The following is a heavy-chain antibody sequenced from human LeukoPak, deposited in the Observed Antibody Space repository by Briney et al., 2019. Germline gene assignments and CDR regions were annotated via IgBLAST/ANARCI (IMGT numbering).Heavy chain of an antibody. CDR2: LSFDGSNE. CDR1: GFTFSSYG. V-gene: IGHV3-30*03. CDR3: AREEHDYVWGSYRYYYYYGIDV. Sequence: GRSLRLSCAASGFTFSSYGMHWVRQSPGRGLEWVSFLSFDGSNEFYADSLKGRFTISRDNSKDTLYLQMDSLRAEDTALYYCAREEHDYVWGSYRYYYYYGIDVWGQGTTVTVSS. D-gene: IGHD3-16*02. J-gene: IGHJ6*02.